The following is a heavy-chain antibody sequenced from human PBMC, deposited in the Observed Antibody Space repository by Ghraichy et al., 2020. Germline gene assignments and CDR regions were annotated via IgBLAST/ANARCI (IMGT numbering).Heavy chain of an antibody. CDR3: ARTSGYGYGLED. V-gene: IGHV4-61*02. D-gene: IGHD5-18*01. J-gene: IGHJ4*02. CDR1: GGSISSGSYY. CDR2: MYTSGST. Sequence: LSLTCTVSGGSISSGSYYWGWIRQPAGKGLELIGRMYTSGSTNYNPSLKSRVTISVDTSKNQFSLKLSSVTAADTTVYYCARTSGYGYGLEDWGLGTLVTVSS.